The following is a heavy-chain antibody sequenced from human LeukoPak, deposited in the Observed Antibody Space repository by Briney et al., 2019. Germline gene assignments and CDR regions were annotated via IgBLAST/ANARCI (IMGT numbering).Heavy chain of an antibody. V-gene: IGHV3-23*01. J-gene: IGHJ4*02. CDR3: AKIAAWLLEYYFDY. Sequence: HTGGSLRLSCAASGFTFSSYGMSWVRQAPGKGLEWVSAISGSGGSTYYADSVKGRFTISRDNSKNTLYLQMNSLRAEDTAVYYCAKIAAWLLEYYFDYWGQGTLVTVSS. D-gene: IGHD3-22*01. CDR1: GFTFSSYG. CDR2: ISGSGGST.